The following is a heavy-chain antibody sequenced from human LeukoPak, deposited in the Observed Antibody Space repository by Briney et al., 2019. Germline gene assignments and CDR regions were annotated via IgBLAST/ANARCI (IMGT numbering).Heavy chain of an antibody. V-gene: IGHV4-59*01. CDR2: IYYSGST. CDR3: ARVRSGWYDAFDI. Sequence: PSETLSLTFTVSGGSISSYYWSWIRQPPGKGLEWIGYIYYSGSTNYNPSLKSRVTISVDTSKNQFSLKPSSVTAADTAVYYCARVRSGWYDAFDIWGQGTMVTVSS. CDR1: GGSISSYY. D-gene: IGHD6-19*01. J-gene: IGHJ3*02.